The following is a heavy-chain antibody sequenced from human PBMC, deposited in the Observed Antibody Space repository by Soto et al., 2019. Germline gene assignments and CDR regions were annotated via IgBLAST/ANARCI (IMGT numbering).Heavy chain of an antibody. V-gene: IGHV1-8*01. CDR1: GYTFTSYD. D-gene: IGHD2-8*01. J-gene: IGHJ6*02. CDR2: MSPNRGAT. Sequence: QVQLVQSGAEVTKPGASVKVSCKASGYTFTSYDINWVRQATGKGLEWMGWMSPNRGATGYAQKVQGRVTMTRDTSIRTVYMELSNLRSEDTAIYYCARGVDNGVDVWGQGSTVTVSS. CDR3: ARGVDNGVDV.